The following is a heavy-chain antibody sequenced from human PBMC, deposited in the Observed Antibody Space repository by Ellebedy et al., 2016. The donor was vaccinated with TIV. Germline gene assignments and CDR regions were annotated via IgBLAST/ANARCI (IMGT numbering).Heavy chain of an antibody. CDR1: GYTFTANY. CDR3: ARVRRGSSGMDV. Sequence: ASVKVSCKASGYTFTANYVHWVRQAPGQGLEWMGWINPDSGVTNIAQKFQGRVTMTRDTSVNKAYMDLRRLESDDTAVYHCARVRRGSSGMDVWGQGTTVTVS. D-gene: IGHD6-13*01. V-gene: IGHV1-2*02. CDR2: INPDSGVT. J-gene: IGHJ6*02.